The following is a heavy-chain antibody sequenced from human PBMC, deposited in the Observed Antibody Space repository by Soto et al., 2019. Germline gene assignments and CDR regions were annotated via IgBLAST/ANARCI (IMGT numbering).Heavy chain of an antibody. CDR1: GGSFSGYY. Sequence: PSETLSLTCAVYGGSFSGYYWSWIRQPPGKGLEWIGEINHSGSTNYNPSLKSRVTISVDTSKNQFPLKLSSVTAADTAVYYCARGGVLWFGQLLEYYGMDVWGQGTTVTVSS. CDR3: ARGGVLWFGQLLEYYGMDV. D-gene: IGHD3-10*01. J-gene: IGHJ6*02. CDR2: INHSGST. V-gene: IGHV4-34*01.